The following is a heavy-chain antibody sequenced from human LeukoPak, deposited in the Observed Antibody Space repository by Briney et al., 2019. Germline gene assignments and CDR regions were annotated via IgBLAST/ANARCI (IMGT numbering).Heavy chain of an antibody. Sequence: SETLSLTCTVSGGSISRYYWSWIRQPPGKGLEWIGYIYYSGTTNYNPSLKSRVTISVDTSKNQFSLKLSSVTAADTAVYYCASLQQGQLVGWGQGTLVTVSS. CDR3: ASLQQGQLVG. CDR1: GGSISRYY. D-gene: IGHD6-6*01. CDR2: IYYSGTT. J-gene: IGHJ4*02. V-gene: IGHV4-59*12.